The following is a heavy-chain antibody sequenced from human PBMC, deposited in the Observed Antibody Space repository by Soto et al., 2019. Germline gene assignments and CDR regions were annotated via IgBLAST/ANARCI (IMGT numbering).Heavy chain of an antibody. V-gene: IGHV4-59*01. CDR1: GGSISSYY. CDR2: IYYSGST. J-gene: IGHJ6*02. CDR3: ARATRGGSYSVSSGMDV. Sequence: QVQLQESGPGLVKPSETLSLTCTVSGGSISSYYWSWIRQPPGKGLEWIGYIYYSGSTNYNPSLTSRVTISVATSKNQFSLKLSSVTAADTAVYYGARATRGGSYSVSSGMDVWGQGTTVTVSS. D-gene: IGHD1-26*01.